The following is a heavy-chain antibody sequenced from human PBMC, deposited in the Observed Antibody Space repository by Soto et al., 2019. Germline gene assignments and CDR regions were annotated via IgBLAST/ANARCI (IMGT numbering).Heavy chain of an antibody. Sequence: QVLLQQWGAGLLKPSETLSLTWAVYGGSFSDYYWSWIRQPPGKGLEWIGEINHSGSTNYNPSLKSRVTISVDTSKSQFSLKLSSLTAADTAVYFCARGDFGSGNYWGQGTLVTVSS. CDR2: INHSGST. D-gene: IGHD3-10*01. CDR3: ARGDFGSGNY. V-gene: IGHV4-34*01. CDR1: GGSFSDYY. J-gene: IGHJ4*02.